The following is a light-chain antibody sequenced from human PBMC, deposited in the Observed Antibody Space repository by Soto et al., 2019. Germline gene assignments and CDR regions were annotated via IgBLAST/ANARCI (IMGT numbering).Light chain of an antibody. V-gene: IGKV4-1*01. CDR1: QSVLYSSNNKNY. CDR3: QQYYNIPLT. J-gene: IGKJ4*01. Sequence: DIVMTQSPDSLAVSLGERATINCKSSQSVLYSSNNKNYLAWYQQKPGQPPKLLIYWASTRESGVPDRFSGSGSGTDFTLTISSLQAEDVAVYYCQQYYNIPLTFRGGTKVEIK. CDR2: WAS.